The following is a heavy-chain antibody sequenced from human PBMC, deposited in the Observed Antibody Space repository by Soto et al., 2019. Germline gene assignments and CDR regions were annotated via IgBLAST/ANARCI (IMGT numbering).Heavy chain of an antibody. Sequence: GASVKVSCKASGYTFTGYYIHWVRQAPGQGLEWMGWINPNSGGTNYAQKFQGWVTMTRDTSISTAYMELSRLRSDDTAVYYCARARRWLQLQAFDIWGQGTMVTVSS. CDR3: ARARRWLQLQAFDI. V-gene: IGHV1-2*04. J-gene: IGHJ3*02. CDR1: GYTFTGYY. CDR2: INPNSGGT. D-gene: IGHD5-12*01.